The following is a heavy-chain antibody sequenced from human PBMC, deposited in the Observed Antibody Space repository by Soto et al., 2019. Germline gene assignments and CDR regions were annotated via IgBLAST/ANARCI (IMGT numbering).Heavy chain of an antibody. D-gene: IGHD3-3*01. V-gene: IGHV3-30-3*01. CDR2: ISYDGSNK. CDR3: ARDGRFPYGMDV. CDR1: GFTFSSYA. Sequence: QVQLVESGGGVVQPGRSLRLSCAASGFTFSSYAMHWVRQAPGKGLEWVAVISYDGSNKYYADSVKGRFTISRDNSKITLYLQMNSLRAEDTAVYYCARDGRFPYGMDVWGQGTTVTVSS. J-gene: IGHJ6*02.